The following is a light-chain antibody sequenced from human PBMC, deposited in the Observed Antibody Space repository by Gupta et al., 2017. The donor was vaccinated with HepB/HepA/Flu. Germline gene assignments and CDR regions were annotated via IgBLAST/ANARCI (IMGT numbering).Light chain of an antibody. CDR2: DVS. Sequence: QSALTQPASVSGSPGQSITLSCTGPSSDVGDYNSVSWYQQHPGKAPKVMIFDVSNRPSGASNRFSGSKSGNTASLTISGLQAEDEADYFCSSYTSNSTWVFGGGTKLTVL. CDR1: SSDVGDYNS. J-gene: IGLJ3*02. V-gene: IGLV2-14*01. CDR3: SSYTSNSTWV.